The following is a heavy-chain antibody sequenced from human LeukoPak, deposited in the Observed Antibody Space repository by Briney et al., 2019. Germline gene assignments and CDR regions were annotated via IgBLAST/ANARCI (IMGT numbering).Heavy chain of an antibody. CDR2: ITGSGGNT. Sequence: GGSLRLSCAASGLTFSNHAMTWVRQSPGRGLEWVSGITGSGGNTYYAESVKGRFTISRDNSRNTLYLQMNSLRAEDTAVYYCARGIYWFDPWGQGTLVTVSS. CDR3: ARGIYWFDP. CDR1: GLTFSNHA. J-gene: IGHJ5*02. V-gene: IGHV3-23*01.